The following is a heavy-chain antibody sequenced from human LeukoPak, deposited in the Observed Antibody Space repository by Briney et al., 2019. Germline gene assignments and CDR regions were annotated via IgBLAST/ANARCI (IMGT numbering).Heavy chain of an antibody. Sequence: GGSLRLSCAASGLTFSSYWMSWVRQAPGKGLEWVANIKQDGSEKYYVDSVKGRFTISRDNAKNSLFLQMNSLRAEDTAVYYCASGSYDFWSGYYSDYWGQGTLVTVSS. V-gene: IGHV3-7*01. CDR2: IKQDGSEK. D-gene: IGHD3-3*01. CDR3: ASGSYDFWSGYYSDY. J-gene: IGHJ4*02. CDR1: GLTFSSYW.